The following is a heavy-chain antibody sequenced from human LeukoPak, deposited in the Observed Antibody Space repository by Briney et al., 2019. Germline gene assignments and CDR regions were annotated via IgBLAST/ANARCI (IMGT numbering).Heavy chain of an antibody. CDR1: GGSFSGYY. V-gene: IGHV4-34*01. CDR3: ARGTTPDY. D-gene: IGHD1-7*01. J-gene: IGHJ4*02. CDR2: INHSGST. Sequence: SETLSLTCAVYGGSFSGYYWSWIRQPPGKGLEWIGEINHSGSTNYNPSLKSRVTISVDTSKNQFSLKLSSVTAADTAVYYCARGTTPDYWGQGTLVTVSS.